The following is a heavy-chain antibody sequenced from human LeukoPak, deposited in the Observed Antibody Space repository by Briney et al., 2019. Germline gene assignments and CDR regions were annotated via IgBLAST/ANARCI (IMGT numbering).Heavy chain of an antibody. Sequence: GGSLRLSCAASGFTFSSYAMSWVRQVSGKVLEWVSVISGSGGSTYYADSVKGRFTISRDNSKNTLYLQMNSLRAEDTAVYYCAIPNKGYSYGYWAPGYWGQGTLVTVSS. CDR1: GFTFSSYA. CDR3: AIPNKGYSYGYWAPGY. V-gene: IGHV3-23*01. D-gene: IGHD5-18*01. CDR2: ISGSGGST. J-gene: IGHJ4*02.